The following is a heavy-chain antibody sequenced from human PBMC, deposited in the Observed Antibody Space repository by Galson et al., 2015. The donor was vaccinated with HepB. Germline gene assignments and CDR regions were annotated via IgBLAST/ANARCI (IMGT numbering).Heavy chain of an antibody. Sequence: QSGAEVKKPGESLKTSCKASGYTFTDYFIHWVRQAPGQGLEWMGRINPNSGGTDYAQKFRGRVTMTGDTSISTAYMELSSLRSEDTALYYCARDFYRTEIVANRFDYWGQGTLVTVSS. CDR2: INPNSGGT. D-gene: IGHD5-12*01. J-gene: IGHJ4*02. V-gene: IGHV1-2*06. CDR3: ARDFYRTEIVANRFDY. CDR1: GYTFTDYF.